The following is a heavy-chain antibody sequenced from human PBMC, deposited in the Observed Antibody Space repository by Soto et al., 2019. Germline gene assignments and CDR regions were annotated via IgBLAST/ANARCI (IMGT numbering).Heavy chain of an antibody. CDR1: GGSFSGYY. J-gene: IGHJ6*02. CDR2: INHSGST. Sequence: SSETLSLTCAVYGGSFSGYYWSWIRQPPGKGLEWIGEINHSGSTNYNPSLKSRVTLSVDTSKNQFSLKLSSVTAADTAVYYCARGGNIVCSSTSCYTGTFLMYYYYYYGMDVWGQGTTVTVYS. V-gene: IGHV4-34*01. CDR3: ARGGNIVCSSTSCYTGTFLMYYYYYYGMDV. D-gene: IGHD2-2*02.